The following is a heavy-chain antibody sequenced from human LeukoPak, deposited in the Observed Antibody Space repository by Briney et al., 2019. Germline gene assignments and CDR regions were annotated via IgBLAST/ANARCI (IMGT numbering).Heavy chain of an antibody. D-gene: IGHD4-11*01. CDR3: ARGDPTTVTPPDY. V-gene: IGHV1-69*13. CDR2: IIPIFGTA. CDR1: GNTFTSYD. Sequence: SVKVSCKASGNTFTSYDINWVRQATGQGLEWMGGIIPIFGTANYAQKFQGRVTITADESTSTAYMELSSLRSEDTAVYYCARGDPTTVTPPDYWGQGTLVTVSS. J-gene: IGHJ4*02.